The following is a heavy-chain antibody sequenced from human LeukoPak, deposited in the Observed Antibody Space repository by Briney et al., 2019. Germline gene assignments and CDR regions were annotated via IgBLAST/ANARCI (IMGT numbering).Heavy chain of an antibody. CDR2: IYTSGST. J-gene: IGHJ6*03. CDR3: ARDYSPEGSYYLAHYYYYMDV. V-gene: IGHV4-61*02. D-gene: IGHD3-10*01. CDR1: GGSISSGSYY. Sequence: PSETLSLTCTVSGGSISSGSYYWSWIRQPAGKGLEWIGRIYTSGSTNYNPSLKSRVTMSVDTSKNQFSLKLSSVTAADTAVYYCARDYSPEGSYYLAHYYYYMDVWGKGTTVTVSS.